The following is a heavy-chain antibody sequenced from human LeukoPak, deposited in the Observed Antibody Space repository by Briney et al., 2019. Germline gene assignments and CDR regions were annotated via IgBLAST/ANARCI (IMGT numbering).Heavy chain of an antibody. J-gene: IGHJ3*02. CDR1: GGSISSGGYY. V-gene: IGHV4-31*03. Sequence: SQTLSLTCTVSGGSISSGGYYWSWIRQHPGKGLEWIGYIYYSGSTYYNPSLKSRVTISVDTSKNQFSLKLSSVTAADTAVYYCARAPTTMIVVVPSFDIWGQGTMVTVSS. D-gene: IGHD3-22*01. CDR3: ARAPTTMIVVVPSFDI. CDR2: IYYSGST.